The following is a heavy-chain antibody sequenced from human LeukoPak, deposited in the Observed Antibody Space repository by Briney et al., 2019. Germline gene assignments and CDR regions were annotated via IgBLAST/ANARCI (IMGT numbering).Heavy chain of an antibody. J-gene: IGHJ4*02. CDR3: ARDRGIQLWTPIFDY. CDR1: GFTFSSYA. CDR2: ISYDGSNK. Sequence: GGSLRLSCAASGFTFSSYAMHWVRQAPGKGLEWVAVISYDGSNKYYADSVKGRFTISGDNSKNTLYLQMNSLRAEDTAVYYCARDRGIQLWTPIFDYWGQGTLVTVSS. V-gene: IGHV3-30*04. D-gene: IGHD5-18*01.